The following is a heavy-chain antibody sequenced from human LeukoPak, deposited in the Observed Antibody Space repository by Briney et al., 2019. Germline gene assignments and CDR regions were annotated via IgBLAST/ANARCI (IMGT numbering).Heavy chain of an antibody. CDR1: GYTFTSYG. D-gene: IGHD3-10*01. Sequence: ASVKVSCKASGYTFTSYGISWVRQAPGQGLEWMGWMNPNSGNTGYAQKFQGRVTMTRTTSISTAYMELSSLRSEDTAVYYCARFGGWGLEAFDIWGQGTMVTVSS. V-gene: IGHV1-8*02. CDR2: MNPNSGNT. J-gene: IGHJ3*02. CDR3: ARFGGWGLEAFDI.